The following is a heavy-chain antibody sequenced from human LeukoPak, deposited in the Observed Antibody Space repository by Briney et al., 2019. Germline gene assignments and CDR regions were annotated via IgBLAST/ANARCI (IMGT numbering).Heavy chain of an antibody. CDR1: GFTFRSYW. CDR3: ARPGYYDSSRYWHDY. D-gene: IGHD3-22*01. J-gene: IGHJ4*02. CDR2: IKGDGSEK. V-gene: IGHV3-7*01. Sequence: QPGGSLRLSCAASGFTFRSYWMSWLRQTPGKGLEWVANIKGDGSEKYYVDSVKGRFTISRDNAKSSLYLQMNSLRAEDTAVYYCARPGYYDSSRYWHDYCGQGTLVTVSS.